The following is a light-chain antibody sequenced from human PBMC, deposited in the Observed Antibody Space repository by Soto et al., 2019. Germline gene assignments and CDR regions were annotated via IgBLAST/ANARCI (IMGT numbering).Light chain of an antibody. J-gene: IGKJ1*01. CDR1: QSISSY. Sequence: DIQMTQSPSTLSASVGDTVTITCRASQSISSYLNWYQQKPGKAPKLLIYAASSLQSGVPSRFSGSGSGTDFTLTISSLQPEDFATYYCQQSYSTLWTFGQGTKVDIK. V-gene: IGKV1-39*01. CDR2: AAS. CDR3: QQSYSTLWT.